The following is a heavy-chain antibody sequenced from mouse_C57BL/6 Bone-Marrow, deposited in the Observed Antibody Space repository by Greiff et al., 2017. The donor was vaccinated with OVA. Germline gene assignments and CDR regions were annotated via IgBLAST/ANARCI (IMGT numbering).Heavy chain of an antibody. Sequence: QVQLQQPGAELVMPGASVKLSCKASGYTFTSYWMHWVKQRPGQGLEWIGEIAPSDSYTNYNQKFKGKSTLTVDKSSSTAYMQLSSLTSEDSAVYYCAREGGPRRAFAYWGQGTLVTVSA. CDR1: GYTFTSYW. J-gene: IGHJ3*01. V-gene: IGHV1-69*01. CDR2: IAPSDSYT. CDR3: AREGGPRRAFAY. D-gene: IGHD2-12*01.